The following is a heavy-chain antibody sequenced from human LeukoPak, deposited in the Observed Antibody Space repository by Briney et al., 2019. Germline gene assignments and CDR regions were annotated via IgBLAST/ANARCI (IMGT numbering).Heavy chain of an antibody. J-gene: IGHJ3*02. V-gene: IGHV1-2*02. CDR1: GYTFSDYY. D-gene: IGHD3-10*01. CDR3: ARDRSTMVRGENFAFDI. Sequence: GASVKVSCKASGYTFSDYYMHWVREAPGQGLEWMGWINPNSGGINYAQRFKGSVTMTRDRSLSTDYMELRRLRHDDTAVYYCARDRSTMVRGENFAFDIWGQGTMVTVSS. CDR2: INPNSGGI.